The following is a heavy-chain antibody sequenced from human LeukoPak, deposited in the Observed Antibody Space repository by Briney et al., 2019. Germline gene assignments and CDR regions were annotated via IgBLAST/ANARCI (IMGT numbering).Heavy chain of an antibody. CDR3: AREATVTKDAFDI. V-gene: IGHV4-30-2*01. J-gene: IGHJ3*02. Sequence: PSETLSLTCAVSGGSISSGGYSWSWIRQPPGKGLEWIGYIYHSGSTYYNPSLKTRVTISVDRSKNQFSLKLSSVTAADTAVYYCAREATVTKDAFDIWGQGTMVTVSS. CDR1: GGSISSGGYS. CDR2: IYHSGST. D-gene: IGHD4-17*01.